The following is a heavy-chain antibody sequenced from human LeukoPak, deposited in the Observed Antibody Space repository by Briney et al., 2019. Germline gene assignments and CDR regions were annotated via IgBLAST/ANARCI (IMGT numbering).Heavy chain of an antibody. Sequence: ASVKVSCKASGYTFTSYAMHWVRQAPGQRLEWMGWINAGNGNTKYSQKFQGRVTMTRNTSISTAYMELSSLRSEDTAVYYCARGYSSSWYHFDYWGQGTLVTVSS. J-gene: IGHJ4*02. CDR1: GYTFTSYA. CDR3: ARGYSSSWYHFDY. D-gene: IGHD6-13*01. V-gene: IGHV1-3*01. CDR2: INAGNGNT.